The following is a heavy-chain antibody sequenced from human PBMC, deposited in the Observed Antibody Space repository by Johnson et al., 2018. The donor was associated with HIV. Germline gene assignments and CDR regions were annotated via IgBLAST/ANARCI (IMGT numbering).Heavy chain of an antibody. Sequence: QMQLVESGGGVVQPGMSLRLSCAASGFIFSSYHMHWVRQAPGKGLEWVALISNDGNNKYHADSVKGRFTISRDNSKNTLFLQMNSLTADDTAIYYCTRTLGYDSSGYHDAFDIWGQGTLVTVSS. CDR2: ISNDGNNK. J-gene: IGHJ3*02. CDR1: GFIFSSYH. V-gene: IGHV3-30*04. D-gene: IGHD3-22*01. CDR3: TRTLGYDSSGYHDAFDI.